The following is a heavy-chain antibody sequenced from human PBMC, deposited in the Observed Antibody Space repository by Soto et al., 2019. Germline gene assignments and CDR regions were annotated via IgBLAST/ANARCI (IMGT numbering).Heavy chain of an antibody. V-gene: IGHV2-5*02. D-gene: IGHD4-17*01. CDR1: GFSLTTSGVG. CDR2: IYWDDDK. Sequence: QITLKESGPPLVKPTQTLTLTCTFSGFSLTTSGVGVGWIRQPPGKALEWLALIYWDDDKRYSPSLKSRLTFTXDXPNTQVGLTMTIMDPADTATYFCAHRTTTVTWWFDPWGQGTLVTVSS. CDR3: AHRTTTVTWWFDP. J-gene: IGHJ5*02.